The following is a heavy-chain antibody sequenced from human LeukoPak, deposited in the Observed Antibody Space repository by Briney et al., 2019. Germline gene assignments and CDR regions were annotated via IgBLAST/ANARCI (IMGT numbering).Heavy chain of an antibody. CDR2: LSRSGSTI. D-gene: IGHD1-26*01. V-gene: IGHV3-48*01. Sequence: GGSLRLSCAASGFTFNSYSMKWVRQAPGKGLEWISYLSRSGSTIYYAASVKGRFTISRDNAKNSLYLQMNGLRAEDTAVYYCARIWDGYSGSDYWGQGTLVTVSS. CDR3: ARIWDGYSGSDY. CDR1: GFTFNSYS. J-gene: IGHJ4*02.